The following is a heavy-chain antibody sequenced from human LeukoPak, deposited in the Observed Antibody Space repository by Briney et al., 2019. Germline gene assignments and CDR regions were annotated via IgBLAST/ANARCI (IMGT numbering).Heavy chain of an antibody. CDR1: GFTFKTYG. J-gene: IGHJ4*01. CDR2: ITHDGSKD. Sequence: GGSLRLSCEASGFTFKTYGMNWVRQPPGKGLEWIAFITHDGSKDFYVDSVKDRLTISRDNSKNMVFLQMDSLGPEDTAVYYCAKDASWVARGDYFDHWGHGTLVTVSS. D-gene: IGHD2-15*01. V-gene: IGHV3-30*02. CDR3: AKDASWVARGDYFDH.